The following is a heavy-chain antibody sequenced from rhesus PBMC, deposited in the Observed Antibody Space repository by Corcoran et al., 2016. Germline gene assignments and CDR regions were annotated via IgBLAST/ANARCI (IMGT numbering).Heavy chain of an antibody. D-gene: IGHD6-25*01. CDR1: GGSISDSYR. CDR2: SYGRMTST. Sequence: QVQLQESGPGVVKPSETLSLTCAVSGGSISDSYRWSWIRQPPGKGLEWIGYSYGRMTSTNYNPSLKSRVTISKDTSKNQFSLKLSSVTAADTAVYYCARGNSGRFDYWGQGVLVTVSS. V-gene: IGHV4S10*01. J-gene: IGHJ4*01. CDR3: ARGNSGRFDY.